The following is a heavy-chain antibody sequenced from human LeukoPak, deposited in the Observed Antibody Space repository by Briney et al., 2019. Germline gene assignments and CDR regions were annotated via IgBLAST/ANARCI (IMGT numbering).Heavy chain of an antibody. V-gene: IGHV4-59*01. CDR2: ISYSGST. CDR3: ARAVVVTAILSWFDP. D-gene: IGHD2-21*02. Sequence: SETLSLTCTVSGGSISSYYWSWIRQPPGKGLEWIGFISYSGSTTYNPSLKSRVTISVDTSKKQFSLKLSSVTAADTAVYYCARAVVVTAILSWFDPWGQGTLVTASS. CDR1: GGSISSYY. J-gene: IGHJ5*02.